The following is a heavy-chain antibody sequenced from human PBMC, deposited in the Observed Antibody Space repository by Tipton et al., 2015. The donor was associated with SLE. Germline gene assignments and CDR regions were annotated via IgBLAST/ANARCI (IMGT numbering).Heavy chain of an antibody. D-gene: IGHD6-19*01. V-gene: IGHV4-59*07. CDR1: GGSISSYY. CDR3: AGSEEYSSDWSYFHS. Sequence: TLSLTCTVSGGSISSYYWSWIRQPPGKGLEWIGYIYYGGSTRYNPSLESRVTMSRDTSKNQIFLKLTSVTAADTALYFCAGSEEYSSDWSYFHSWGQGALVTVSS. J-gene: IGHJ4*02. CDR2: IYYGGST.